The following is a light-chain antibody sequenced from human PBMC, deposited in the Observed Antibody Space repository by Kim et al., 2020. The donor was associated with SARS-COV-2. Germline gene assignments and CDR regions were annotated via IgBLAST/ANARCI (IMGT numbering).Light chain of an antibody. J-gene: IGKJ2*01. CDR1: QSVSSN. V-gene: IGKV3D-15*01. CDR2: GAS. Sequence: EIVMTQSPATLSVAPGERATLSCRASQSVSSNLARYQQKPGQAPRLLIYGASTRATGIPARFSGSGSGTEFTLTISSLQSEDFAVYYCQQYNNWPPSYTFGQGTKLEI. CDR3: QQYNNWPPSYT.